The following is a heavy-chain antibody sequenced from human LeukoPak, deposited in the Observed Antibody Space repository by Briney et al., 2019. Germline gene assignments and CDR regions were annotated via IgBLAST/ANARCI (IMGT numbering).Heavy chain of an antibody. V-gene: IGHV3-7*03. D-gene: IGHD3-10*01. CDR2: IKQDGSEK. Sequence: GGSLRLSCAASGFTFSSYWMSWVRQAPGKGLEWVANIKQDGSEKYYVDSVKGRFTISRDNAKNSLYLQMSSLRAEDTAVYYCAGPPLWFGELLLDYWGQGTLVTVSS. CDR1: GFTFSSYW. J-gene: IGHJ4*02. CDR3: AGPPLWFGELLLDY.